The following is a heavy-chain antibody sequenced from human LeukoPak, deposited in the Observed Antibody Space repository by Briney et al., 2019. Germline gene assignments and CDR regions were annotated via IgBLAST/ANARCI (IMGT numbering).Heavy chain of an antibody. CDR3: AKGSRSNGYYIDY. Sequence: GGSLRLYCAASGFTFSNYAMSWVRQAPGKGLKWISGITGGRSTYYADSVKGRFTISRDNSKNTMSLEMNSLRVEDTAVYYCAKGSRSNGYYIDYWGQGTLVTVSS. V-gene: IGHV3-23*01. D-gene: IGHD6-6*01. CDR1: GFTFSNYA. J-gene: IGHJ4*02. CDR2: ITGGRST.